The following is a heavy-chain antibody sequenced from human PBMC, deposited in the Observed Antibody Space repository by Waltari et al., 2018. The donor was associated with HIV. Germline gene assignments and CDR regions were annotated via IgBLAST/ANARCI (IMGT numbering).Heavy chain of an antibody. Sequence: QLQMGQSGTELKQPGDSVKVSCRASGDTVADSYIHWMRQAPGQGLEWMGWISPNTGGTNYPQNFQGRVTLTRDTSISTVFLELRSLRSDDSAIYYCAREKRLGLDGMDVWGPGTTVIVSS. D-gene: IGHD6-19*01. CDR1: GDTVADSY. J-gene: IGHJ6*02. V-gene: IGHV1-2*02. CDR3: AREKRLGLDGMDV. CDR2: ISPNTGGT.